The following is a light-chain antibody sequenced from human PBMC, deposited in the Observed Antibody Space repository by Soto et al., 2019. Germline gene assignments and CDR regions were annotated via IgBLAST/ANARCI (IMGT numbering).Light chain of an antibody. Sequence: DIQMTQSPSSLSASIGDRVTITCRASQGIFNYLAWYQKKPGQVPKLLIYAASTLQSGVPSRFSGSGSGTDFTLAISGLLPEDVATDYCQKYNSDPRTFGPGTKVEIK. V-gene: IGKV1-27*01. CDR3: QKYNSDPRT. J-gene: IGKJ1*01. CDR2: AAS. CDR1: QGIFNY.